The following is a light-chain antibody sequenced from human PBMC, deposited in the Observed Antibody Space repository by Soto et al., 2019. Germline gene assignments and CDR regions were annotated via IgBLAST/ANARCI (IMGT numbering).Light chain of an antibody. Sequence: QSALTQPASVSGSPGQSITISCTGTSSDVGGYNHVSWYQQHPGKAPKLIIYEVRNRPSGVSNRLSGSKSGNTASLTISGLQADDEADYYCCSYPSSSIRVFGGGTKLTVL. CDR2: EVR. CDR3: CSYPSSSIRV. CDR1: SSDVGGYNH. J-gene: IGLJ3*02. V-gene: IGLV2-14*01.